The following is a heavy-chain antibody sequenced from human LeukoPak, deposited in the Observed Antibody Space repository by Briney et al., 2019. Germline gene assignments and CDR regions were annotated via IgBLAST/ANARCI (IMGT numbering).Heavy chain of an antibody. CDR2: IYTSGST. V-gene: IGHV4-4*09. CDR3: ARLLPPSGSYSYYYYYMDV. CDR1: GGSISSYY. J-gene: IGHJ6*03. Sequence: SGTLSLTCTVSGGSISSYYWSWIRQPPGKGLDWIGSIYTSGSTNYKPSLKSRVTISVDTSKNQFSLKLTSVTAADTAVYYCARLLPPSGSYSYYYYYMDVWGKGTTVTVSS. D-gene: IGHD1-26*01.